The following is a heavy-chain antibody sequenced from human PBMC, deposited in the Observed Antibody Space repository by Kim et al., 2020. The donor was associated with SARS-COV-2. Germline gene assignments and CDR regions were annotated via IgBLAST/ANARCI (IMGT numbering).Heavy chain of an antibody. CDR2: ISGAGTIT. D-gene: IGHD3-10*01. Sequence: GGSLRLSCATSGFTLSLYSMNWVRQSPGKGLEWVSHISGAGTITKHADSVKGRFTISRDNAKNSLFLQMNGLRAEDTAVYYCVRESYWACGIGGQGTMVTVPS. CDR1: GFTLSLYS. CDR3: VRESYWACGI. V-gene: IGHV3-48*04. J-gene: IGHJ3*02.